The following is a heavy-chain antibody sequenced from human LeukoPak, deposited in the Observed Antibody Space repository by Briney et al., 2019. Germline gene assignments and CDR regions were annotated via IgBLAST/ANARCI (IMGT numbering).Heavy chain of an antibody. D-gene: IGHD3-22*01. Sequence: GGSLRLSCAASGFTFSSYGMHWVGQAPGKGLEWVAVISYDGSNKYYADSVKGRFTISRDNSKNTLYLQMNSLRAEDTAVYYCAKDPGGYRFRLSYYFDYWGQGTLVTVSS. CDR3: AKDPGGYRFRLSYYFDY. J-gene: IGHJ4*02. CDR1: GFTFSSYG. CDR2: ISYDGSNK. V-gene: IGHV3-30*18.